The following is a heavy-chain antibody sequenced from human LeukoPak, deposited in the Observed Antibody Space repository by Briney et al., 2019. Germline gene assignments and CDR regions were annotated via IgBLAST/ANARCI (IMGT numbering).Heavy chain of an antibody. J-gene: IGHJ4*02. V-gene: IGHV1-3*01. CDR1: GYTFTKYV. Sequence: ASVKDSCKASGYTFTKYVVDWVRQAPGQRPEWMGWIDAGNGDTKYSQNFQDRVTITRDTSANTAYMELSSLTSEDTALYYCARDDCGDTCYPGGYWGQGTLVTVSS. D-gene: IGHD2-21*01. CDR3: ARDDCGDTCYPGGY. CDR2: IDAGNGDT.